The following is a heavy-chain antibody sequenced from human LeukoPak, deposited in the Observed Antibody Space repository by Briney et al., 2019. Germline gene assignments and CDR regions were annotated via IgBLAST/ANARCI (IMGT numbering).Heavy chain of an antibody. D-gene: IGHD3-10*01. CDR2: ISYDGSNK. V-gene: IGHV3-30-3*01. J-gene: IGHJ4*02. CDR1: GFTFSSYA. CDR3: ARDSVAYGSGSYFFDC. Sequence: GRSLRLSCAASGFTFSSYAMHWVRQAPGKGLEWVAVISYDGSNKYYADSVKGRFTISRDNSKNTLYLQMNSLRAEDTAVYYCARDSVAYGSGSYFFDCWGQGTLVTVSS.